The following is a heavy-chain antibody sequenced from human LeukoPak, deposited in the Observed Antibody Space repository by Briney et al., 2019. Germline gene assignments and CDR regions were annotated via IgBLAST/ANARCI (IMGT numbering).Heavy chain of an antibody. CDR3: ARGDTRGIAVARVMNAFDI. D-gene: IGHD6-19*01. CDR1: GGSISSSSYY. J-gene: IGHJ4*02. CDR2: IYYSGST. Sequence: SETLSLTCTVSGGSISSSSYYWGWIRQPPGKGLEWIGYIYYSGSTNYNPSLKSRVTISVDTSKNQFSLKLSSVTAADTAVYYCARGDTRGIAVARVMNAFDIWGQGTLVTVSS. V-gene: IGHV4-61*05.